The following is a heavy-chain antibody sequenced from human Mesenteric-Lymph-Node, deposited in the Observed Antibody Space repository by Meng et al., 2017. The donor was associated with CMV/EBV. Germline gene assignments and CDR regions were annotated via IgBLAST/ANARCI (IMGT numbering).Heavy chain of an antibody. J-gene: IGHJ5*02. Sequence: GESLKISCAVSGFTFSNYSMSWVRQAPGKGLEWVANINQDGSEKSYVDSVKGRFTISRDSARNSLYLQMNSLRAEDTAVYYCTRQMEPNLLRFLEYLEGNWFDHWGQGTPVTVSS. CDR2: INQDGSEK. CDR3: TRQMEPNLLRFLEYLEGNWFDH. V-gene: IGHV3-7*01. D-gene: IGHD3-3*01. CDR1: GFTFSNYS.